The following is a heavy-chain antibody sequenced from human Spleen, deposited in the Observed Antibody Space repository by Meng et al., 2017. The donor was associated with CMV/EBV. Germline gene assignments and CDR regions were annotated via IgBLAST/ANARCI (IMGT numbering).Heavy chain of an antibody. Sequence: GESLKISCAASGFTFSSYAMHWVRQAPGKGLEWVAVTSFDEGTKYYADSVKGRFTISRDNAKNTLYLQISGLRAEDTAVYYCARTYGSGRMDVWGQGTTVTVSS. CDR1: GFTFSSYA. V-gene: IGHV3-30-3*01. D-gene: IGHD3-10*01. CDR3: ARTYGSGRMDV. J-gene: IGHJ6*02. CDR2: TSFDEGTK.